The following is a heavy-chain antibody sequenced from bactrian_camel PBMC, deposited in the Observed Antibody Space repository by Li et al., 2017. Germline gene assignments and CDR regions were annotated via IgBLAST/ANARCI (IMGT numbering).Heavy chain of an antibody. J-gene: IGHJ4*01. CDR3: AQGGPRENVNGDYL. CDR1: TVTYVTYC. V-gene: IGHV3S1*01. CDR2: IRTGLGAT. Sequence: HVQLVESGGGSVQAGGSLRLSCAASTVTYVTYCIAWFRQAPGEEREGVAVIRTGLGATYYADSVKGRATISRDNGKMALFLNLNDLKIEDTAMYYCAQGGPRENVNGDYLRGPGTQVTVS. D-gene: IGHD4*01.